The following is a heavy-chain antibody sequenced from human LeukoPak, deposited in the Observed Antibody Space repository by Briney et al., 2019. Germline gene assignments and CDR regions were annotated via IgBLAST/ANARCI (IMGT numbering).Heavy chain of an antibody. D-gene: IGHD6-6*01. CDR2: IKQDGSKT. CDR1: GFTFSSYW. J-gene: IGHJ4*02. Sequence: PGGSLRLSCAASGFTFSSYWMSWVRQAPGKGLEWVANIKQDGSKTYYVDSVKGRFTISRDNAKNSLYLQMNSLRAEDTAVYYCARGIAADYFDYGDQGKVTTVSS. CDR3: ARGIAADYFDY. V-gene: IGHV3-7*01.